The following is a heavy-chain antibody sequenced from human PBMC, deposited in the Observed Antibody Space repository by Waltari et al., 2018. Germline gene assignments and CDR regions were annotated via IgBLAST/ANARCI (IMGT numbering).Heavy chain of an antibody. Sequence: QLQLQESGPGLVNPSETLSLTCTVSGGSLSSSSYYWGWIRQPPGKGLEWIGSIYYSGSTYYNPSLKSRVTISVDTSKNQFSLKLSSVTAADTAVYYCARGWSWFRGDYWGQGTLVTVSS. CDR3: ARGWSWFRGDY. CDR2: IYYSGST. V-gene: IGHV4-39*07. J-gene: IGHJ4*02. D-gene: IGHD3-10*01. CDR1: GGSLSSSSYY.